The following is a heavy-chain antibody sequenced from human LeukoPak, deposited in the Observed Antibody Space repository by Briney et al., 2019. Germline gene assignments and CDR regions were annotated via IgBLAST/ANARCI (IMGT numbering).Heavy chain of an antibody. Sequence: GSSLRLSCAVFGFTFSDYGMHWVRQAPAKGLEWVAVIWYDGSKKYYGDSVKGRFTISRDNSKNTLYLQMNSLRVEDTAVYYCARDRPTGSYYSIDYWGQGTLVTVSS. CDR3: ARDRPTGSYYSIDY. D-gene: IGHD1-26*01. J-gene: IGHJ4*02. V-gene: IGHV3-33*01. CDR2: IWYDGSKK. CDR1: GFTFSDYG.